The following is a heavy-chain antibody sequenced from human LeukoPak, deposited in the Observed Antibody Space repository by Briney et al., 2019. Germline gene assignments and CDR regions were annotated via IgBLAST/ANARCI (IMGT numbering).Heavy chain of an antibody. Sequence: SETLSLTCTVSGGFSSDYYWSWIRQPPGKGLEWIGEINHSGSTNYNPSLKSRVTISVDTSKNQFSLKLSSVTAADTAVYYCARGHGSGSYYTLWGQGTLVTVSS. CDR2: INHSGST. D-gene: IGHD3-10*01. J-gene: IGHJ4*02. V-gene: IGHV4-34*01. CDR3: ARGHGSGSYYTL. CDR1: GGFSSDYY.